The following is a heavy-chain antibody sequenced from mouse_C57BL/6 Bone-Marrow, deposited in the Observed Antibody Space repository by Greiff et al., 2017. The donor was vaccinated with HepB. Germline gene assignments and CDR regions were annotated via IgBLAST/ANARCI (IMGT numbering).Heavy chain of an antibody. CDR2: INPNNGGT. Sequence: VQLQQSGPELVKPGASVKIPCKASGYTFTDYNMDWVKQSHGKSLEWIGDINPNNGGTIYNQKFKGKATLTVDKSSSTAYMELRSLTSEDTAVYYCARVRDYYGSSPYYFDYWGQGTTLTVSS. D-gene: IGHD1-1*01. CDR1: GYTFTDYN. V-gene: IGHV1-18*01. J-gene: IGHJ2*01. CDR3: ARVRDYYGSSPYYFDY.